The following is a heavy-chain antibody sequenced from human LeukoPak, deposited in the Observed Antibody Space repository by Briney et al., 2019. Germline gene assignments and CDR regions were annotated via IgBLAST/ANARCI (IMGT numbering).Heavy chain of an antibody. CDR3: ASAKYYYDSSGYYYESGIDY. D-gene: IGHD3-22*01. V-gene: IGHV4-28*01. Sequence: SDTLSLTCAVSGYSISSSNWWGWIRQPPGKGLEWIGCIYYSGSTYYNPSLKSRVTMSVDTSKNQFSLKLSSVTAVDTAVYYCASAKYYYDSSGYYYESGIDYWGQGTLVTVSS. J-gene: IGHJ4*02. CDR1: GYSISSSNW. CDR2: IYYSGST.